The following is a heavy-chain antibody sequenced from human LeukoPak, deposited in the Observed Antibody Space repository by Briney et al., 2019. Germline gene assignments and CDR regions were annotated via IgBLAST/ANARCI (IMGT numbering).Heavy chain of an antibody. V-gene: IGHV3-30*18. J-gene: IGHJ6*02. CDR1: GFTFSSYG. CDR2: ISYDGSNK. CDR3: AKEDLITIFGVVITHYYYYGMDV. Sequence: GGSLRLSCAASGFTFSSYGMHWVRQAPGKGLEWVAVISYDGSNKYYADSVKGRFTISRDNSKNTLYLQMNSLRAEDTAVYYCAKEDLITIFGVVITHYYYYGMDVWGQGTTVTVS. D-gene: IGHD3-3*01.